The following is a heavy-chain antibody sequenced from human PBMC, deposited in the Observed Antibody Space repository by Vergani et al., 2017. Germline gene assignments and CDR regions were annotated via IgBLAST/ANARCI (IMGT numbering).Heavy chain of an antibody. CDR1: GFTFDDYA. CDR2: ISWNSGSI. J-gene: IGHJ2*01. D-gene: IGHD3-3*01. Sequence: EVQLVESGGGLIHPGGSLRLSCAASGFTFDDYAMHWVRQAPGKGLEWVSGISWNSGSIGYADSVKGRFTISRDNAKNSLYLQMNSLRAEDTALYYCAKDHYDFGSGYPNLSPFDLWGRGTLVTVSS. CDR3: AKDHYDFGSGYPNLSPFDL. V-gene: IGHV3-9*01.